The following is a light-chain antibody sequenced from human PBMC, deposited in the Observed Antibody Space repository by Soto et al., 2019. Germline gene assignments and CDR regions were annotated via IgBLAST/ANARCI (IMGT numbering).Light chain of an antibody. J-gene: IGLJ3*02. Sequence: VLPQSSSASASLGSSVKLTCTLSRGHSSYIIAWHQQQPGKAPRYLMKLEGSGSYNKGSGVPDRFSGSSSGADRYLTISNLQFEDEADYYCETWDSNIHWVFGGGTKLTVL. CDR2: LEGSGSY. V-gene: IGLV4-60*02. CDR1: RGHSSYI. CDR3: ETWDSNIHWV.